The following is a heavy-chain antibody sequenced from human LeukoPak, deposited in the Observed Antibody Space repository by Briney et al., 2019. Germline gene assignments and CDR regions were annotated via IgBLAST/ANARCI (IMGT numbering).Heavy chain of an antibody. J-gene: IGHJ4*02. CDR1: GFTFRSND. CDR3: ARDSMYSSGWGPFDY. V-gene: IGHV3-30*01. Sequence: GGSLRLSCAASGFTFRSNDMHWVRQAAGKGLEWVAVIANDGSNKFYADSVKGRFTISRDDSENTVYLQMNSLRAEDTAVYYCARDSMYSSGWGPFDYWGQGTLVTVSS. CDR2: IANDGSNK. D-gene: IGHD6-19*01.